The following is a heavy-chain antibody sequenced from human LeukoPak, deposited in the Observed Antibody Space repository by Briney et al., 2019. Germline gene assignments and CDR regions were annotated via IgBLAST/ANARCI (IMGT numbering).Heavy chain of an antibody. Sequence: GGSLRLSCASSGLTFSTYAMSWVRQAPGKGLEWASSISASGGTTNYADSVKGRFTISRDNSKNTLYLQMNSLRVEDKAVYYCAKLIGDESFWGQGTLVTVSS. CDR3: AKLIGDESF. CDR2: ISASGGTT. V-gene: IGHV3-23*01. CDR1: GLTFSTYA. D-gene: IGHD7-27*01. J-gene: IGHJ4*02.